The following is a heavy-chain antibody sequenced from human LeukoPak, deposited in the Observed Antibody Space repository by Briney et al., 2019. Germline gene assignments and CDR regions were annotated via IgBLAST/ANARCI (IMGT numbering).Heavy chain of an antibody. CDR1: GYSFTSYW. CDR2: IDPSDSYT. J-gene: IGHJ3*02. CDR3: ARIPLDSSGYYYAGDGFDI. Sequence: GESLEISCKGSGYSFTSYWITWVRQMPGKGLEWMGKIDPSDSYTNYSPSLQGHVTISAEKSISTAYLQWSSLKASDTAMYYCARIPLDSSGYYYAGDGFDIWGQGTIPTVSS. V-gene: IGHV5-10-1*01. D-gene: IGHD3-22*01.